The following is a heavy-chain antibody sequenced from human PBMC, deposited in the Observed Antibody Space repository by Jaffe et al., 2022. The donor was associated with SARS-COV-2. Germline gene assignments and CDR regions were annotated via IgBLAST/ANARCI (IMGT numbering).Heavy chain of an antibody. V-gene: IGHV3-7*01. CDR1: GFIFSSYW. J-gene: IGHJ4*02. Sequence: EVQLVESGGGLVQPGGSLRLSCEVSGFIFSSYWMTWLRQAPGKGPEWVATIAHDGSNIYFVDSVKGRFTISRDNAKNSLYLQMNSLRAEDTAVYYCAREAHSKFDYWGQGTLVTVSP. D-gene: IGHD4-4*01. CDR2: IAHDGSNI. CDR3: AREAHSKFDY.